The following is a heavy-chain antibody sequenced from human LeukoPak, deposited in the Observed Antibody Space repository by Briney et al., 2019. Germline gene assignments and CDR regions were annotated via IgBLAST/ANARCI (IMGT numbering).Heavy chain of an antibody. D-gene: IGHD1-7*01. CDR3: AKEGGTGTRFDY. CDR2: ISGSGTGT. J-gene: IGHJ4*02. V-gene: IGHV3-23*01. CDR1: GFTFSSYA. Sequence: PGGSLRLSSAASGFTFSSYAMSWVRQAPGKGLYWVSAISGSGTGTYYADSVKGRFTISRDNSKSTLYLQMNSVRAEDTALYCCAKEGGTGTRFDYWGQGTLVTVSS.